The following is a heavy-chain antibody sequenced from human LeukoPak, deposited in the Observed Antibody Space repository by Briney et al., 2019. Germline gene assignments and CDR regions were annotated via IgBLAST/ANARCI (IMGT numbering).Heavy chain of an antibody. CDR2: ISSSSSYI. CDR3: AKDLEIWSGRTGFDP. V-gene: IGHV3-21*01. D-gene: IGHD3-3*01. Sequence: GGSLRLSCAASGFTFSSYSMNWVRQAPGKGLEWVSSISSSSSYIYYADSVKGRFTISRDNAKNSLYLQMNSLRAEDTAVYYCAKDLEIWSGRTGFDPWGQGTLVTVSS. J-gene: IGHJ5*02. CDR1: GFTFSSYS.